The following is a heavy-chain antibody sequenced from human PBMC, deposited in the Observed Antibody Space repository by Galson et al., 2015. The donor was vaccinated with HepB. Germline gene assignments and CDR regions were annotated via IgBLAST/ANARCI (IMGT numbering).Heavy chain of an antibody. CDR1: GGSISSGSYY. V-gene: IGHV4-61*02. Sequence: QVQLQESGPGLVKPSQTLSLTCTVSGGSISSGSYYWSWIRQPAGKGLEWIGRIYTSGSTNYNPSLKSRDTMSVDTSKNQFSLKLSSVTAADTAVYYCARSEGATPGRFDYWGQGTLVTVSS. J-gene: IGHJ4*02. CDR2: IYTSGST. D-gene: IGHD1-26*01. CDR3: ARSEGATPGRFDY.